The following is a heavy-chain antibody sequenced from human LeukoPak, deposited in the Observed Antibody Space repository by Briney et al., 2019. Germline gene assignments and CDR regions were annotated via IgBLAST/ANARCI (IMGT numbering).Heavy chain of an antibody. V-gene: IGHV4-59*08. CDR1: GGSISSYY. CDR3: AREYSSSSGRRAFDF. Sequence: SETLSLTCTVSGGSISSYYWNWIRQPPGKGLEWIGYIYYSGSTNYNPSLKSRVTTLVDTSKNQLSLRLSSVTAADTAVYYCAREYSSSSGRRAFDFWGQGTMVTVSS. J-gene: IGHJ3*01. CDR2: IYYSGST. D-gene: IGHD6-6*01.